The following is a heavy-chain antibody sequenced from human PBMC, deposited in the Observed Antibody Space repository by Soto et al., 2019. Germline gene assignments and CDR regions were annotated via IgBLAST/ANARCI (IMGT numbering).Heavy chain of an antibody. CDR3: ARDLGRFNYGSTYFDY. CDR2: IWYDGSNK. D-gene: IGHD3-10*01. V-gene: IGHV3-33*01. Sequence: QVQLVESGGGVVQPGRSLRLSCAASGFTFSNYGMHWVRQAPGKGLEWVTVIWYDGSNKYYADSVRGRFTISKDNSKNTLYLQMNSLSAEDTAVYYCARDLGRFNYGSTYFDYWGQGTLVTVSS. J-gene: IGHJ4*02. CDR1: GFTFSNYG.